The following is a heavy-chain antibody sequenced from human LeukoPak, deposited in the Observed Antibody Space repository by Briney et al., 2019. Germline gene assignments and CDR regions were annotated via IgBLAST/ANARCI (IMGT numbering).Heavy chain of an antibody. J-gene: IGHJ5*02. CDR1: GFTVSTSG. Sequence: GGSLRLSCAASGFTVSTSGMHWVRQAPGKGLEWVTMISHDGSEKYYVDSVKGRFTISRDNSKNTLYLQMNSLRTEDTAMYYCAKDLYGSGWYNYFDPWGQGTLVTVSS. V-gene: IGHV3-30*18. CDR3: AKDLYGSGWYNYFDP. CDR2: ISHDGSEK. D-gene: IGHD6-19*01.